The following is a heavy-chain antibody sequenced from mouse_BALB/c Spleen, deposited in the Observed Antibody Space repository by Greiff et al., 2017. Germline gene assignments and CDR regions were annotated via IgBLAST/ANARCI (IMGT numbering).Heavy chain of an antibody. J-gene: IGHJ3*01. CDR1: GFNIKDYY. V-gene: IGHV14-1*02. D-gene: IGHD4-1*01. CDR2: IDPENGNT. Sequence: VQLQQSGAELVRPGALVKFSCKASGFNIKDYYMHWVQQTPEQGLEWLGWIDPENGNTIYYPNVQGKASITADTSSNTAYLQLSSLTSEDTAVYYGARRDGPGKTWCAYWGQGTLVTVAA. CDR3: ARRDGPGKTWCAY.